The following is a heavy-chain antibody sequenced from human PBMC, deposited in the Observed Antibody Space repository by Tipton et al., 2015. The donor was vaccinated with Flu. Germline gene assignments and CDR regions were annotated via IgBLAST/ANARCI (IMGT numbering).Heavy chain of an antibody. CDR3: ARLLLWVGDRDY. J-gene: IGHJ4*02. Sequence: TLSLTCTVSGASVSSAGFYWTWIRQPAGKGLEWIGRIYNNGSVNCNPSLKSRVSILVDTSKNQFSLKLSSVTAADTAMYYCARLLLWVGDRDYWGQGTQVTVSS. D-gene: IGHD3-10*01. CDR2: IYNNGSV. CDR1: GASVSSAGFY. V-gene: IGHV4-61*02.